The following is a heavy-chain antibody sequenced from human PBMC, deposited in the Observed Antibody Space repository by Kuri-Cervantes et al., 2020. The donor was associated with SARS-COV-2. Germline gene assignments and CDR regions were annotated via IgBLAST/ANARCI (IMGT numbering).Heavy chain of an antibody. D-gene: IGHD2-15*01. CDR3: ARDPGYCSGGTCLDY. Sequence: ASVKVSCKASAYTFTAYYSHWVRPARGQGLEWMGWINPYNGDTNYAQKFQGRVTLTRDTSISTAYMELNRLRSDDTAVYYFARDPGYCSGGTCLDYWGQGTLVTVSS. V-gene: IGHV1-2*02. J-gene: IGHJ4*02. CDR2: INPYNGDT. CDR1: AYTFTAYY.